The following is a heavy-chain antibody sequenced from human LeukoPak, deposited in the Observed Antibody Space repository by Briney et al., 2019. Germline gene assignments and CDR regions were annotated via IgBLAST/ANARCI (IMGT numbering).Heavy chain of an antibody. J-gene: IGHJ4*02. CDR3: ARARIDY. V-gene: IGHV3-7*04. Sequence: GCLRLSCVGSGFTFSSYWMTWVRQAPGKGLEWVANIKVDVRQKYSVASVKGRFTISRDNAKKLLYLQMSSLRAEDTAVYYCARARIDYWGQGTLVTASP. D-gene: IGHD1-14*01. CDR2: IKVDVRQK. CDR1: GFTFSSYW.